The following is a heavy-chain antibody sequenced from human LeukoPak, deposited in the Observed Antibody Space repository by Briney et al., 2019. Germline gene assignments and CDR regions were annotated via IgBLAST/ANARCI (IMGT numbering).Heavy chain of an antibody. D-gene: IGHD3-16*01. Sequence: GGSLRLSCTTSGFTFGTHTMHWFRQAPGKGLQWIGFIRSSGTTQYASSVKGRFTISRDDSKSIAYLHMNILETENTAGDYWTRDRFYVWFDPWGQGTLVTVSS. CDR2: IRSSGTT. CDR3: TRDRFYVWFDP. V-gene: IGHV3-49*03. J-gene: IGHJ5*02. CDR1: GFTFGTHT.